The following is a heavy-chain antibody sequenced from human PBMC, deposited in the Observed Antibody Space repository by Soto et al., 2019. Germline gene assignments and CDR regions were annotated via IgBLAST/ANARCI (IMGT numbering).Heavy chain of an antibody. V-gene: IGHV1-46*03. J-gene: IGHJ4*02. CDR1: GCTFSIYP. CDR3: ARGGHIAVVTASFDY. CDR2: IHPSGGGA. Sequence: APVKLSCKASGCTFSIYPISWVRQAHGQGLEWMGIIHPSGGGATYAQKFLGRVTMTRDKSTSTVFMELSSLRSADTAVYYCARGGHIAVVTASFDYWGQGTLVTVSS. D-gene: IGHD2-21*02.